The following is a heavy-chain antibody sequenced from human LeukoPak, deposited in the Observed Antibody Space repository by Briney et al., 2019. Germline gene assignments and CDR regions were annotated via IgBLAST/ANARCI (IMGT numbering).Heavy chain of an antibody. J-gene: IGHJ6*03. D-gene: IGHD4-17*01. CDR2: IYSGGST. CDR3: ARAYGDYVSHYYYYMDV. Sequence: GGSLRLSCAASGFTVSSHYMSWVRQAPGKGLEWVSVIYSGGSTYYADSVKGRFTISRDNSKNTLYLQMNSLRAEDTAVYYCARAYGDYVSHYYYYMDVWGKGTTVTVSS. CDR1: GFTVSSHY. V-gene: IGHV3-53*01.